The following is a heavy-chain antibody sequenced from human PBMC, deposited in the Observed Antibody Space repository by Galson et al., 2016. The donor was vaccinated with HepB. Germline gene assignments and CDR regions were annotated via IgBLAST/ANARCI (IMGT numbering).Heavy chain of an antibody. V-gene: IGHV1-18*01. Sequence: SVKVSCKASGYTFTSYAINWVRQAPGQSLEWMGWIDTKNGNTVYARKLQGRVTMTTDTSTNTAYMELTSLRSDDTAVYYCARDLVDSSGWVDYWGQGTLVTVSS. J-gene: IGHJ4*02. CDR3: ARDLVDSSGWVDY. D-gene: IGHD6-19*01. CDR2: IDTKNGNT. CDR1: GYTFTSYA.